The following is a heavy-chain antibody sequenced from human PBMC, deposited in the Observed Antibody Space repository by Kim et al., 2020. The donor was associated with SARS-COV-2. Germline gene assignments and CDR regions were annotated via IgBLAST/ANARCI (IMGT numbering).Heavy chain of an antibody. CDR3: AKDAPDSIVVVPAAMDY. J-gene: IGHJ4*02. Sequence: VKVRYTISRDNAKNTLYLQMNRLRAEDTAVYYCAKDAPDSIVVVPAAMDYWGQGTLVTVSS. V-gene: IGHV3-23*01. D-gene: IGHD2-2*01.